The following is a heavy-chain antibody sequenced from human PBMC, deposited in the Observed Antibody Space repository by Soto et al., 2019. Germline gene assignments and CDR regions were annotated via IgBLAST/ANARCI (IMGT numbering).Heavy chain of an antibody. V-gene: IGHV4-30-4*01. Sequence: PSETLSLTCTVSGGSISAGDYYWNWIRRPPGKGLEWVGYICYTGTAKYNPSLKSRATLSVDTSKDRFSLNLTSVTAADPAVYYCARGDWFQAWGQGTLVTLSS. CDR3: ARGDWFQA. J-gene: IGHJ5*02. CDR1: GGSISAGDYY. CDR2: ICYTGTA.